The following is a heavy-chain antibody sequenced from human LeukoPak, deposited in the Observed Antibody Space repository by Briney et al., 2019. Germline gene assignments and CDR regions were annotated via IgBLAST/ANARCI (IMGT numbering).Heavy chain of an antibody. V-gene: IGHV3-64D*06. J-gene: IGHJ4*02. D-gene: IGHD3-3*01. CDR3: VMGWNFDY. CDR2: ISSSGGST. CDR1: GFTFITDA. Sequence: GGSLRLSCSAAGFTFITDAMHSGRQAPGKGLEYVSGISSSGGSTYYADSVKARFSISRDNSKNTLYHQVSSLRVEDTAVYYCVMGWNFDYWGQGTLVTDSS.